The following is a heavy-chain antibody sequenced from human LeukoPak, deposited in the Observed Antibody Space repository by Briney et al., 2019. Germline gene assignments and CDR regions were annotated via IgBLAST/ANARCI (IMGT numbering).Heavy chain of an antibody. Sequence: GGSLRLSCAASGFTFSSYAMSWVRQAPGKGLEWVSAISGSGGSTYYADSVKGRFTISRDNSKNTLYLQMNSLRAEDTAVYYCARGSHCSSTSCYLSGWFDPWGQGTLVTVSS. CDR2: ISGSGGST. CDR1: GFTFSSYA. D-gene: IGHD2-2*01. J-gene: IGHJ5*02. CDR3: ARGSHCSSTSCYLSGWFDP. V-gene: IGHV3-23*01.